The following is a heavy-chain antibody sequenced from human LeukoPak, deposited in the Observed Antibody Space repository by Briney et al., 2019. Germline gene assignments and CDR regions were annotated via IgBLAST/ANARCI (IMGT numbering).Heavy chain of an antibody. CDR3: ATLTVRGVINI. CDR1: GFTFSNTW. CDR2: IQSKTDGGTT. V-gene: IGHV3-15*01. Sequence: GGSLRLSCAASGFTFSNTWMNWVRQAPGKGLEWVGRIQSKTDGGTTGYAAPVKGRFTISRDDSKTTLYLQMNSLKTEDTAVYYCATLTVRGVINIWGQGTLVTVSS. D-gene: IGHD3-10*01. J-gene: IGHJ4*02.